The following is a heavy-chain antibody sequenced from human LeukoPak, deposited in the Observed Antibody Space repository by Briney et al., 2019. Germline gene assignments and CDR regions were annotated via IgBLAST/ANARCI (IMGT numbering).Heavy chain of an antibody. CDR1: GFTFTDYS. J-gene: IGHJ6*03. D-gene: IGHD6-25*01. CDR3: ARDGSGFYLYNYMDV. CDR2: ISTVSTYT. Sequence: GGSLRLSCAPSGFTFTDYSMNWVRQAPGKGLQWVASISTVSTYTFYADSVKGRFSISRDNVRNLLYLQMSSLGAEDTAVYYCARDGSGFYLYNYMDVWGKGTTVTVSS. V-gene: IGHV3-21*06.